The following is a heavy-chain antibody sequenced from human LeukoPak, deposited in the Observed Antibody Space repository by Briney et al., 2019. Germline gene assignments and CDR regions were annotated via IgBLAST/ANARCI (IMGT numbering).Heavy chain of an antibody. CDR3: AREYLL. V-gene: IGHV4-59*01. Sequence: SETLSLTCTVSGGSISSYYWSLIRQPPGEGLEWIGYIYYSGSTNYNPSLKSRVTISLDTSKNQFSLKLSSVTAADTAVYYCAREYLLWGQGTMVTVSS. CDR1: GGSISSYY. J-gene: IGHJ3*01. CDR2: IYYSGST. D-gene: IGHD2-2*01.